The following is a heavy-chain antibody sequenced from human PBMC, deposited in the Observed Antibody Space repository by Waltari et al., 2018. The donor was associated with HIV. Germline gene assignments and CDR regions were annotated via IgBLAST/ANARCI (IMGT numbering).Heavy chain of an antibody. Sequence: QVQMGQSGAEVKRPGGSLKVSCRASGYTFTRYDINWVRQGTGHGPEWMGWMNPNSGNTGYAHKFQGRVTMTRNTSISTVYMELSNLRSEDTAVYYCARDLAGTRLGGWFDPWGQGTLVTVSS. CDR1: GYTFTRYD. CDR3: ARDLAGTRLGGWFDP. CDR2: MNPNSGNT. J-gene: IGHJ5*02. D-gene: IGHD6-19*01. V-gene: IGHV1-8*02.